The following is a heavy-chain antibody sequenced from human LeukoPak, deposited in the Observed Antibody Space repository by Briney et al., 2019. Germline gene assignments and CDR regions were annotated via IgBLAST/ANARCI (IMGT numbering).Heavy chain of an antibody. CDR1: GFNFNIYH. J-gene: IGHJ4*02. V-gene: IGHV3-48*02. CDR3: AREGQYAPDY. CDR2: ISSRSDTI. D-gene: IGHD2-2*01. Sequence: GGSLRLSCAASGFNFNIYHMNWVRQAPGKGLEWLSSISSRSDTIYYADSVRGRFTLSRDNAENSLYLQMRSLTDEDTAVYYCAREGQYAPDYWGQGTLVTVSS.